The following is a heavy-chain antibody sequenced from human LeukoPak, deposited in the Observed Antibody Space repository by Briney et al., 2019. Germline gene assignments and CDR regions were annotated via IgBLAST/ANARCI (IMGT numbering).Heavy chain of an antibody. J-gene: IGHJ4*02. Sequence: ASVKVSCKASGYTFTSYDINWVRQATGQGLEWMGWMNPNSGNTGYAQKFQGRVTITRNTSISTAYMELSSLRSEDTAVYYCARGPVKGYSSSSPRSDYWGQGTLVTVSS. CDR2: MNPNSGNT. V-gene: IGHV1-8*03. CDR1: GYTFTSYD. CDR3: ARGPVKGYSSSSPRSDY. D-gene: IGHD6-6*01.